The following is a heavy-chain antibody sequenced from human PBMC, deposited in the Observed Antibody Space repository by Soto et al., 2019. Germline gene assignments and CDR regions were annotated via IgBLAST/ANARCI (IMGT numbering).Heavy chain of an antibody. Sequence: ASVKVSCKASGYTFTSYGITWVRQAPGQGLEWMGWISTYNGNTKHAQKVHGRVTMTADTSTSTAYMELRSLRSDDTAVYYCAKGRIQLWLRLYYYYGMDVWGQGTTVTVSS. V-gene: IGHV1-18*01. CDR1: GYTFTSYG. CDR3: AKGRIQLWLRLYYYYGMDV. D-gene: IGHD5-18*01. CDR2: ISTYNGNT. J-gene: IGHJ6*02.